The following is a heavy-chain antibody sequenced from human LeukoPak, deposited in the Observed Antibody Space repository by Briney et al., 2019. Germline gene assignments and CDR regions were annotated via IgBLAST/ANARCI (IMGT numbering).Heavy chain of an antibody. CDR1: GFTFSSYG. J-gene: IGHJ4*02. Sequence: GGSLRLSCAASGFTFSSYGMHWVRQAPGKGLEWVAVISYDGSNKYYADSVKGRFTISRDNSKNTLYLQMNSLRAEDTAVYYCAKVLPAAGIMGYWGQGTLVTVSS. CDR3: AKVLPAAGIMGY. V-gene: IGHV3-30*18. CDR2: ISYDGSNK. D-gene: IGHD6-13*01.